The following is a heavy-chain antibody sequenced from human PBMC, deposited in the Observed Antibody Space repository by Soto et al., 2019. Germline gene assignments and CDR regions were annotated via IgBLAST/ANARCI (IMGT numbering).Heavy chain of an antibody. CDR3: AKDSYDILTGQKRYFDS. V-gene: IGHV3-43*01. Sequence: GGSLRLSCAASGFTFNAYTMHWVRQAPGKGLEWVSLISWDGGITYYGDSVKGRFTVSRDNSDNSLHLQMTSLRSDDTAFYYCAKDSYDILTGQKRYFDSWGQGTLVTVSS. J-gene: IGHJ4*02. CDR2: ISWDGGIT. D-gene: IGHD3-9*01. CDR1: GFTFNAYT.